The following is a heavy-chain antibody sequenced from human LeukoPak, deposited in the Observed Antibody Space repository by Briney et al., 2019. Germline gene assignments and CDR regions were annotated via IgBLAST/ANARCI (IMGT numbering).Heavy chain of an antibody. CDR3: ARDTPENHAFDI. V-gene: IGHV4-59*01. J-gene: IGHJ3*02. Sequence: SETLSLTCTISGXSISSSYWSWIRQPPGKGLEWIGYIYYSGTTNYNPSLKSRVTISIDTSKNQFSLKLSSVTAADTAVYYCARDTPENHAFDIWGQGTMVTVSS. CDR2: IYYSGTT. CDR1: GXSISSSY.